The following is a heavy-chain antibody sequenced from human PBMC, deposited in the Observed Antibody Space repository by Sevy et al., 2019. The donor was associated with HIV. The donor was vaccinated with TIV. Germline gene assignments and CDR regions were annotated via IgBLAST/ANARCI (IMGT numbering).Heavy chain of an antibody. CDR3: ERDRHVIAATESYYFFYGMDV. J-gene: IGHJ6*02. CDR2: INPNSGDS. V-gene: IGHV1-2*06. D-gene: IGHD6-13*01. CDR1: GYTFTDYY. Sequence: ASVKVSCKASGYTFTDYYIHWVRQAPGQGLEWMGRINPNSGDSNSAQTFQGRVAMPRDTSTSTAYMELSRLRSDDTAVDYCERDRHVIAATESYYFFYGMDVWGQGTTVTVSS.